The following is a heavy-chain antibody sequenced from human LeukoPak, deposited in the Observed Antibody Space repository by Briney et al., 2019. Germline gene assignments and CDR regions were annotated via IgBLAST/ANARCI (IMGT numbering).Heavy chain of an antibody. V-gene: IGHV4-4*02. CDR3: AREILGGFNPGAY. D-gene: IGHD1-14*01. CDR1: LDSTTSNF. CDR2: IHRSGSP. Sequence: PSETLSLTCTVSLDSTTSNFRSWVRQPPGKGLEWIGEIHRSGSPNYNPSLQSRVTISIDRSRDQIVLELSSVTAADTAVYYCAREILGGFNPGAYWGQGILVTVSS. J-gene: IGHJ4*02.